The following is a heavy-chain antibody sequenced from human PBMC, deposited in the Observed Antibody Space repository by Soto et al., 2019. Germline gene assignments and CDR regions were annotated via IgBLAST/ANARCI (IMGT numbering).Heavy chain of an antibody. J-gene: IGHJ6*02. CDR1: GYRFTTYW. D-gene: IGHD2-2*01. V-gene: IGHV5-51*01. CDR3: ARQDEIVVPAGIGYYYHYPMDV. Sequence: GESLKISCKGSGYRFTTYWIGWVRQMPGKGLEWMGIIYPVNSHTIYSPSFQGQVTISADKSINTAYLQWSSLKASDTAMYYCARQDEIVVPAGIGYYYHYPMDVWGQGTTVTVSS. CDR2: IYPVNSHT.